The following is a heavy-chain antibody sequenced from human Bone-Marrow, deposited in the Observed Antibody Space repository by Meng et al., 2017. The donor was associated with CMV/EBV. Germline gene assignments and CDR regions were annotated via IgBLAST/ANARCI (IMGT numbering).Heavy chain of an antibody. CDR1: GFPFDDYA. J-gene: IGHJ6*02. CDR3: AKDMKGYCSDNSCYTEGMAV. CDR2: ISWDSGIK. D-gene: IGHD2-15*01. Sequence: GGSLRLSCTTSGFPFDDYAMHWVRQVPGKGLEWVSVISWDSGIKAYADSVKGRFTIPRDNAKNSLYLQMNSLRTDDSALYHCAKDMKGYCSDNSCYTEGMAVWGQGTTVTVSS. V-gene: IGHV3-9*01.